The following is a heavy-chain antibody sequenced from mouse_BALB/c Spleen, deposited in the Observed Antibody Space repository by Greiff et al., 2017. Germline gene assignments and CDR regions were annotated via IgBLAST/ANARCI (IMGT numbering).Heavy chain of an antibody. Sequence: EVKLVESGGGLVKPGGSLKLSCAASGFTFSSYTMSWVRQTPEKRLEWVATISSGGSYTYYPDSVKGRFTISRDNAKNTLYLQMSSLKSEDTAMYYCTREYRYGGYWYFDVWGAGTTVTVSS. CDR1: GFTFSSYT. CDR3: TREYRYGGYWYFDV. CDR2: ISSGGSYT. D-gene: IGHD2-14*01. V-gene: IGHV5-6-4*01. J-gene: IGHJ1*01.